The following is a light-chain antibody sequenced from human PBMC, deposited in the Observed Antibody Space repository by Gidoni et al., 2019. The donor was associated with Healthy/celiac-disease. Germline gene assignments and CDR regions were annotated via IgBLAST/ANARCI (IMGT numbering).Light chain of an antibody. Sequence: IQMTQSPSTLSASVGDRVTITCRDSQSISSWLAWYQQKPGKAPKLLIYDASSLESGVPSRFSGSGSGTEFTLTISSLQPDDFATYYCQQYNSYWTFGQGTKVEIK. V-gene: IGKV1-5*01. CDR2: DAS. CDR1: QSISSW. J-gene: IGKJ1*01. CDR3: QQYNSYWT.